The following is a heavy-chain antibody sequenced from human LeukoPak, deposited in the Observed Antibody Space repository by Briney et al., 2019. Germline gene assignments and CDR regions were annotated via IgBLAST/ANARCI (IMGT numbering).Heavy chain of an antibody. Sequence: PGGSLRLSCAASGFSFSTYAMSWVRQAPGQGLEWVSLLTGSGGRTYYADSVKGRFTISRDNSKNTLYLQMNSLRAEDTAVYYCAREYYYGSGSHDYWGQGTLVTVFS. V-gene: IGHV3-23*01. CDR1: GFSFSTYA. CDR2: LTGSGGRT. CDR3: AREYYYGSGSHDY. D-gene: IGHD3-10*01. J-gene: IGHJ4*02.